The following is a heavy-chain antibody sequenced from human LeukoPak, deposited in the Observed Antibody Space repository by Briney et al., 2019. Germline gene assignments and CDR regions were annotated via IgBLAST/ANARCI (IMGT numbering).Heavy chain of an antibody. CDR3: ARELAATRFFDY. Sequence: GGSLRLSCAASGFTVSSNYMSWVRQAPGKGLEWVSVIYSGGSTYYADSVKGRFTISRDNSNNTLYLQMNSLRAEDTAVYYCARELAATRFFDYWGQGTLVTVSS. CDR1: GFTVSSNY. V-gene: IGHV3-53*01. J-gene: IGHJ4*02. D-gene: IGHD6-13*01. CDR2: IYSGGST.